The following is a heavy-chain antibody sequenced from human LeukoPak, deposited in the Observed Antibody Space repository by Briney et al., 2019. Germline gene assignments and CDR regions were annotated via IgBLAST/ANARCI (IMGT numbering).Heavy chain of an antibody. CDR2: ISAYNGNT. V-gene: IGHV1-18*01. J-gene: IGHJ5*02. CDR1: GYTFTSYD. D-gene: IGHD1-26*01. CDR3: ARDQWMRGATPFGWFDP. Sequence: ASVKVSCKASGYTFTSYDINWVRQATGQGLEWMGWISAYNGNTNYAQKLQGRVTMTTDTSTSTAYMELRSLRSDDTAVYYCARDQWMRGATPFGWFDPWGQGTLVTVSS.